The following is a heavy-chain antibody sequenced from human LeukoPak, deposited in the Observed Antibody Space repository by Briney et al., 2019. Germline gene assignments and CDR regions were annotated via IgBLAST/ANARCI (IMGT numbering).Heavy chain of an antibody. J-gene: IGHJ4*02. CDR2: VSDGGGNT. D-gene: IGHD3-3*01. CDR1: GFTFSTYA. Sequence: GGSLRLSCVASGFTFSTYAMIWVRQPPGKGLEWVSAVSDGGGNTYYADSVKGRFTISRDNSKNTLYLQMNSLRAEDTAVYYCAKDHDFWSGPYFDYWGQGTLVAVSS. CDR3: AKDHDFWSGPYFDY. V-gene: IGHV3-23*01.